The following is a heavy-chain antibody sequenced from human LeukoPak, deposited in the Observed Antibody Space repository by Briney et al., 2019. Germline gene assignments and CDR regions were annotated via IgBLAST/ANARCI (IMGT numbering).Heavy chain of an antibody. Sequence: GGSLRLSCAASDFSFITYAMSWVRQAPGKGLEWVSTISGGGDATYYADSVKGRFTISRDNSKNTLYLQMNSLRAEDTAVYYCARVVEWLRFVDYWGQGTLVTVSS. CDR2: ISGGGDAT. CDR1: DFSFITYA. D-gene: IGHD5-12*01. CDR3: ARVVEWLRFVDY. V-gene: IGHV3-23*01. J-gene: IGHJ4*02.